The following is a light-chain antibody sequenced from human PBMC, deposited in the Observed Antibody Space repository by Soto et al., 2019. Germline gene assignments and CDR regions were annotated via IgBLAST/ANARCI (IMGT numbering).Light chain of an antibody. Sequence: DIQMTQSPSSLSASIGDRVTITCRASQNIGSFLNWYQQKPGEAPRLLVYSAFRIQSGVRSRFNASGSGTDFTLSISSLQPEDFSTYYCQQGSTTPITFGLGTRLDTK. V-gene: IGKV1-39*01. CDR2: SAF. CDR1: QNIGSF. CDR3: QQGSTTPIT. J-gene: IGKJ5*01.